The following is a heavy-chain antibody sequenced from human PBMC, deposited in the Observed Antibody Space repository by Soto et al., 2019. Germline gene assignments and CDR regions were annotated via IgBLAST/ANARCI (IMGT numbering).Heavy chain of an antibody. J-gene: IGHJ6*02. D-gene: IGHD2-2*01. Sequence: QVQLVESGGGLVKPGGSLRLSCAASGFTFSDYYMSWIRQAPGKGLEWVSYISSSGSHIYYADSVKGRFTISRDNAKNSLYLQMNSLRAEDTAVYYCARWGDCISTSCFYYCYGMDVWGQGTTVTVSS. CDR3: ARWGDCISTSCFYYCYGMDV. CDR2: ISSSGSHI. CDR1: GFTFSDYY. V-gene: IGHV3-11*01.